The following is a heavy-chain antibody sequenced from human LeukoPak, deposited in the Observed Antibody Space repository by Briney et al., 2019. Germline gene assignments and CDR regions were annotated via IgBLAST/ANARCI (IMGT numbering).Heavy chain of an antibody. Sequence: ASVKVSCTASGYTFTSYYMHWVRQAPGQGLEWMGIINPSGGSTSYAQKFQGRVTMTRDTSTSTVYMELSSLRSEDTAVYYCARVEYNWNYEYYYYGMDVWGHGTTVTVSS. CDR3: ARVEYNWNYEYYYYGMDV. V-gene: IGHV1-46*01. J-gene: IGHJ6*02. CDR1: GYTFTSYY. CDR2: INPSGGST. D-gene: IGHD1-7*01.